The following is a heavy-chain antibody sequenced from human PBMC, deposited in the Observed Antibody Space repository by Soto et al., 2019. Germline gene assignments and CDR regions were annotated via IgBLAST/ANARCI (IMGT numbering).Heavy chain of an antibody. J-gene: IGHJ6*02. D-gene: IGHD1-1*01. CDR1: GGTFSSYA. Sequence: SVKVSCKASGGTFSSYAISWVRQAPGQGLEWMGGIIPIFGTANYAQKFQGRVTITADESTSTAYMELSSLRSEDTAVYYCARDLYEERLGVYGMDVWGQGTTVTVSS. V-gene: IGHV1-69*13. CDR2: IIPIFGTA. CDR3: ARDLYEERLGVYGMDV.